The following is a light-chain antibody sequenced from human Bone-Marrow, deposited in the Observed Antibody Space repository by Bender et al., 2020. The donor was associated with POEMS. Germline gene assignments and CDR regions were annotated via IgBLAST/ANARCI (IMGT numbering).Light chain of an antibody. CDR1: SADVGGYDF. Sequence: QSALTQPASVSGSPGQSITISCTRTSADVGGYDFVSWYQQHPGKAPKLVIYDVSYRPSGVSHRFSGSKSGDTASLTISGLQAEDEADYFCCSYVDDTTAFGGGTKVTVL. CDR3: CSYVDDTTA. CDR2: DVS. V-gene: IGLV2-14*01. J-gene: IGLJ3*02.